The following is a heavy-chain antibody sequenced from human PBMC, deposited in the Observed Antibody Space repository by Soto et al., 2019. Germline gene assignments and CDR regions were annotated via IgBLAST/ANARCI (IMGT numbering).Heavy chain of an antibody. Sequence: XLGLCCAGSGFTFSTDGRHWVRQAPGTGLEWVAVISYDGSNKYYADSVKGRFTISRDNSKNTLYLQMNSLRAEDTAVYYCAKDISYDSSGYYYYYYYGMDVSGQGTKVTVSS. J-gene: IGHJ6*02. V-gene: IGHV3-30*18. D-gene: IGHD3-22*01. CDR3: AKDISYDSSGYYYYYYYGMDV. CDR1: GFTFSTDG. CDR2: ISYDGSNK.